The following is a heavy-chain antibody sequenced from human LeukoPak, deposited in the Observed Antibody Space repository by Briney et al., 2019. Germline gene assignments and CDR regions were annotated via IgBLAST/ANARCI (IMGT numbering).Heavy chain of an antibody. V-gene: IGHV1-69*13. CDR3: AGGSEYYYYYYMDV. CDR2: IIPIFGTA. CDR1: GGTFNSYA. Sequence: ASVKVSCKASGGTFNSYAISWVRQAPGQGLEWMGGIIPIFGTANYAQKFQGRVTITADESTSTAYMELSSLRSEDTAVYYCAGGSEYYYYYYMDVWGKGTTVTISS. D-gene: IGHD1-26*01. J-gene: IGHJ6*03.